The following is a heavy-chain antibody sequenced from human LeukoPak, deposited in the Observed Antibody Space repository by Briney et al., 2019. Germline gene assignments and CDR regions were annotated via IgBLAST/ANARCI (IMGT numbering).Heavy chain of an antibody. Sequence: SVKVSCKASGGTFSSYAISWVRQAPGQGLEWMGGIIPIFGTANYAQKFQGRVTITADKSTSTACMELSSLRSEDTAVYYCARDGGYSSELYWFDPWGQGTLVTVSS. D-gene: IGHD6-19*01. J-gene: IGHJ5*02. CDR3: ARDGGYSSELYWFDP. CDR2: IIPIFGTA. CDR1: GGTFSSYA. V-gene: IGHV1-69*06.